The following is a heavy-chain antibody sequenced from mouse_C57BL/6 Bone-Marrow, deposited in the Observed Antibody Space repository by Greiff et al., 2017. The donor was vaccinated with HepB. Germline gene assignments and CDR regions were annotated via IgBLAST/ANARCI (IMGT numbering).Heavy chain of an antibody. CDR1: GFTFSDYG. CDR3: ARHPAGYFDV. CDR2: ISNLAYSI. J-gene: IGHJ1*03. Sequence: EVQLVESGGGLVQPGGSLKLSCAASGFTFSDYGMAWVRQAPRKGPEWLAFISNLAYSIYYADTVTGRFTISRENAKNTLYLEMSSLRSEDTAMYYCARHPAGYFDVWGTGTTVTVSS. V-gene: IGHV5-15*01.